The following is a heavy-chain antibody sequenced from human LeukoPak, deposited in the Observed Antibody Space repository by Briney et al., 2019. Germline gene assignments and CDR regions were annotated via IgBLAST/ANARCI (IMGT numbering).Heavy chain of an antibody. V-gene: IGHV1-69*10. CDR2: ILPIFGIA. D-gene: IGHD3-10*02. Sequence: SVKVSCKASGGTFSSYAISWVRQAPGQGLEWMGGILPIFGIANYAQKFQGRVTIHADKSTRTAYMEVSSLRAEDADVYFCARENVRGVIITRADYWGQGTLVTVSS. J-gene: IGHJ4*02. CDR1: GGTFSSYA. CDR3: ARENVRGVIITRADY.